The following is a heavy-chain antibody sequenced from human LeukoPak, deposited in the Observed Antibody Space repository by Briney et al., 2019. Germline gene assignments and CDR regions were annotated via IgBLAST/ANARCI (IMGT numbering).Heavy chain of an antibody. CDR1: GGSISSYY. D-gene: IGHD2-2*01. V-gene: IGHV4-4*07. CDR3: ARDLGRYCSSTSCEGSYYYYMDV. Sequence: SETLSLTCTVSGGSISSYYWSWIRQPAGKGLEWIGRIYTSGSTNYNPSLKSRVTMSVDTSKNQFSLKLSSVTAADTAVYYCARDLGRYCSSTSCEGSYYYYMDVWGKGTTVTVSS. CDR2: IYTSGST. J-gene: IGHJ6*03.